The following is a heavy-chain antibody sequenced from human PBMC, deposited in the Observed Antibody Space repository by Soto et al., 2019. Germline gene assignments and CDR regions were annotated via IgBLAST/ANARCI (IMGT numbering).Heavy chain of an antibody. CDR1: GFIFSDYA. V-gene: IGHV3-30-3*01. CDR3: ARENSRIAPRLFQH. CDR2: ISPDGGNQ. J-gene: IGHJ1*01. Sequence: GGSLRLSCVASGFIFSDYAMHWARQAPGKGLVWVALISPDGGNQYYSESAKGRFTISRDNSKNTLYLQMNDLRPDDTALYYCARENSRIAPRLFQHWGHGSLVTVSS. D-gene: IGHD6-6*01.